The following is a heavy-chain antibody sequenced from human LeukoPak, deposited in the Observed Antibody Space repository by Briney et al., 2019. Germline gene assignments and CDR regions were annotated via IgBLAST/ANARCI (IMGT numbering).Heavy chain of an antibody. D-gene: IGHD6-19*01. V-gene: IGHV4-34*01. CDR3: ARGKEMTAVAGYYSFDY. J-gene: IGHJ4*02. CDR2: INHSGST. CDR1: GGSFSGYY. Sequence: SETLSLTCAVYGGSFSGYYWSWIRQPPGKGLEWIGEINHSGSTNYNPSLMSRVTISLDTSNNQFSLGVTSVTAADTAVYYCARGKEMTAVAGYYSFDYWGQGTLVSVSS.